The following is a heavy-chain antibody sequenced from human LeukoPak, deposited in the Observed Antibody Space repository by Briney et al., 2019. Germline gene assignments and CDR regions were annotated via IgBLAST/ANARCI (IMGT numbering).Heavy chain of an antibody. CDR1: GYTFTDYD. Sequence: GASVNVSCKTSGYTFTDYDVHWVRQAPGQGLEWMGWINPNSATTNYAQRLQGRVTFTRDTSLSVAYMELSSLTSEDAAVYFCARGDFGETNTAFDVWGQGTLVAVSS. D-gene: IGHD4-17*01. J-gene: IGHJ3*01. V-gene: IGHV1-8*03. CDR3: ARGDFGETNTAFDV. CDR2: INPNSATT.